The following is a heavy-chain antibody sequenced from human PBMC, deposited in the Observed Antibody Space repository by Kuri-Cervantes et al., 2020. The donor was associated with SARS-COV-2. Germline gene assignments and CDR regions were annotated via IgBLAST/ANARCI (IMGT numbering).Heavy chain of an antibody. J-gene: IGHJ4*02. CDR1: GFIFSGSA. D-gene: IGHD4-11*01. Sequence: GGSLRLSSAAAGFIFSGSALHWVRQASGRGLEWVGRSRSKANSYATAYAASVKGRFTIARDDSKDTAYLQMDSLKTEDTAVYYCTRPPQDSEEYFDYWGRGTLVTVSS. CDR3: TRPPQDSEEYFDY. V-gene: IGHV3-73*01. CDR2: SRSKANSYAT.